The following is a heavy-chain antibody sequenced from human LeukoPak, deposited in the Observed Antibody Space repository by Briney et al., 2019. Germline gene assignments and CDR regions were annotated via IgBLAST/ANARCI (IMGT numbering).Heavy chain of an antibody. J-gene: IGHJ5*02. CDR3: ARDMNGLT. V-gene: IGHV3-74*01. D-gene: IGHD1-1*01. CDR2: INSDGSGT. Sequence: PGGSLRLSCATSGFIFGNYRMHWVRQAPGKGLVWVSRINSDGSGTDYAESVKGRFTISRDNAKYTLYLHMSSLRVEDTAVYYCARDMNGLTWGQGTLVTVSS. CDR1: GFIFGNYR.